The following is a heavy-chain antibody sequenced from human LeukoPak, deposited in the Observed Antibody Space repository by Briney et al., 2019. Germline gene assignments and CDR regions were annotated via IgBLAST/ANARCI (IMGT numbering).Heavy chain of an antibody. CDR2: IYSDGST. CDR1: GFTVSSNY. J-gene: IGHJ4*02. CDR3: ARDQRRFGELLRFDY. Sequence: HSGGSLRLSCAASGFTVSSNYTSWVRQAPGKGLEWVSVIYSDGSTYYADSVKGRFTISRDNSKNTLYLQMNSLRAEDTAVYYCARDQRRFGELLRFDYWGQGTLVTVSS. V-gene: IGHV3-53*01. D-gene: IGHD3-10*01.